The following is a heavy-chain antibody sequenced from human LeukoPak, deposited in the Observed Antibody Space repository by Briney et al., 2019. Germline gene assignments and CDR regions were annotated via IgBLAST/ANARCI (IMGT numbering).Heavy chain of an antibody. CDR2: ISTDSDYI. D-gene: IGHD6-13*01. CDR3: VAASYSSTWYLDS. V-gene: IGHV3-21*01. CDR1: GVSLSSHS. J-gene: IGHJ4*02. Sequence: GGSLGLSCKVSGVSLSSHSMNWVRQAPGKGLEWVSTISTDSDYIYYGDSVRGRFTISRDNAKNSLYLQMNSLRAEDSALYYCVAASYSSTWYLDSWGQGALVIVSS.